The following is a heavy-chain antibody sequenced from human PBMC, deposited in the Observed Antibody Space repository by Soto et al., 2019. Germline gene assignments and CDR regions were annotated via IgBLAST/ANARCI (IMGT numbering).Heavy chain of an antibody. CDR1: GYPFTSYS. J-gene: IGHJ5*02. CDR3: ARDPLPSSSWYSTWFDP. CDR2: INAGNRNT. V-gene: IGHV1-3*01. Sequence: VSVKVWGEVYGYPFTSYSMHWARHAPVQRLEWMGSINAGNRNTKYSHKFQCRVTINRDTSASTPYMELRSLRSEDAAVYYSARDPLPSSSWYSTWFDPGGQGTLGAASS. D-gene: IGHD6-13*01.